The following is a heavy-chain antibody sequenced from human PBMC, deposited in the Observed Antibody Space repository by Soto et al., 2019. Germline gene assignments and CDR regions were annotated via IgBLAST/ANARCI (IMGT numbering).Heavy chain of an antibody. CDR2: IYYTGKT. CDR3: GRLIHCSTTRSSFDY. CDR1: GGSISSSSYY. Sequence: SETLSLTCSVSGGSISSSSYYWTWIRQPPGKGLEWIGSIYYTGKTYYKSSLKSRLTISVDTSKNRFSLNLSSVTAADTAIYYCGRLIHCSTTRSSFDYWGQGTLVTVSS. V-gene: IGHV4-39*01. D-gene: IGHD1-26*01. J-gene: IGHJ4*02.